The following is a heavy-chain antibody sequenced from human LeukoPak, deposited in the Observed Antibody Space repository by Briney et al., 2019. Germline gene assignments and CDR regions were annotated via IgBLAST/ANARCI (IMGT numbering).Heavy chain of an antibody. CDR3: TRPASDTLLGYYYYMDV. D-gene: IGHD2-21*02. CDR2: IRSKANSYAT. CDR1: GFTFSGSA. V-gene: IGHV3-73*01. Sequence: GGSLRLSCAASGFTFSGSAMHWVRQASGKGLEWVGRIRSKANSYATAYAASVKGRFTISRDDSKNTAYLQMNSLKTEDTAVYYCTRPASDTLLGYYYYMDVWGKGTTVTVSS. J-gene: IGHJ6*03.